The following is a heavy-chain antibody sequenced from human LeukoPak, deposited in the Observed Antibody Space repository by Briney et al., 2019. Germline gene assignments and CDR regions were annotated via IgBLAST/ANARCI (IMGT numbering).Heavy chain of an antibody. CDR1: GFMFDDYG. D-gene: IGHD4-17*01. V-gene: IGHV3-20*04. Sequence: PGGSLRLSCAASGFMFDDYGMSWVRQAPGKGLEWVSGINWNGGRTGYADSVKGRFTISRDNSKNTLYLQMNSLRAEDTAVYYCARDGGTTTPYYYYYGMDVWGQGTTVTVSS. CDR3: ARDGGTTTPYYYYYGMDV. J-gene: IGHJ6*02. CDR2: INWNGGRT.